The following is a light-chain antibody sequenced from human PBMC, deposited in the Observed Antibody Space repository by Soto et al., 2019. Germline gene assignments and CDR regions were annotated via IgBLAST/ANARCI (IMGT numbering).Light chain of an antibody. CDR3: SSYTSSSNSV. J-gene: IGLJ1*01. V-gene: IGLV2-14*01. CDR2: EVS. CDR1: SSDVGGYNY. Sequence: QSVLTHPASVSWSPGHSITISCTGTSSDVGGYNYVSWYQQHPGKAPKLMIYEVSNRPSGVSNRFSGSKSGNTASLTISGLQAEEEADYYCSSYTSSSNSVFGTGTKVTVL.